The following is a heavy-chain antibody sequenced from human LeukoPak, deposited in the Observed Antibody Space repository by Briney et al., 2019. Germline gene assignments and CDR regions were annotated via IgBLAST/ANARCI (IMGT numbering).Heavy chain of an antibody. D-gene: IGHD3-10*01. CDR1: GFTFDDYT. CDR2: ISRDGDST. Sequence: GGSLRLSCAASGFTFDDYTMHWVRQAPGKGLEWVSLISRDGDSTYYADSVKGRFTISRDNVRKSLYLQMNSLRIEDTALYYCAKDRGGGSQLGDAYDVWGQGTMVSVSA. J-gene: IGHJ3*01. CDR3: AKDRGGGSQLGDAYDV. V-gene: IGHV3-43*01.